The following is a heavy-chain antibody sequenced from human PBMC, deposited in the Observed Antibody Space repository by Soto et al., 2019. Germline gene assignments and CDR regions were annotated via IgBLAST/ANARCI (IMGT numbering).Heavy chain of an antibody. CDR3: ARDRGGSYYSYYFDY. D-gene: IGHD1-26*01. J-gene: IGHJ4*02. V-gene: IGHV1-69*13. CDR1: GGTFSRYA. CDR2: IIPIFGTA. Sequence: SVKVSCKASGGTFSRYAISWVRQAPGQGLEWMGGIIPIFGTANYAQKFQGRVTITADESTSTAYMELSSLRSEDTAVYYCARDRGGSYYSYYFDYWGQGTLVTVSS.